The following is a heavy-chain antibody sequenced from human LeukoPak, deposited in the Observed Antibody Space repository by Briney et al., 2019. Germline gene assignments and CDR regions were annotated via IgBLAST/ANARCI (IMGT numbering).Heavy chain of an antibody. CDR2: ISSSSSYI. CDR3: ARLGGGHSSSWYDAFDI. D-gene: IGHD6-13*01. V-gene: IGHV3-21*01. J-gene: IGHJ3*02. Sequence: GSLRLSCAASGFTFSSYSLNWVRQAPGKGLEWVSSISSSSSYIYYADSVKGRFTISRDNAKNSLYLQMNSLRAEDTAVYYCARLGGGHSSSWYDAFDIWGQGTMVTVSS. CDR1: GFTFSSYS.